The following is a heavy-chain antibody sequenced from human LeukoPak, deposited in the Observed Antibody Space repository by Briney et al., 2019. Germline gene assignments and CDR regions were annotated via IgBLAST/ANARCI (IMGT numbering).Heavy chain of an antibody. CDR2: IWYDGSNK. Sequence: GGSLRLSCAASGFTFSSYGMHWVRQAPGKGLEWVAVIWYDGSNKYYADSVKGRFTISRDNAKNTVYLQMNSLRAEDTAMYYCARVGGTNTAYFYWGQGTLVTVSS. J-gene: IGHJ4*02. CDR3: ARVGGTNTAYFY. V-gene: IGHV3-33*01. CDR1: GFTFSSYG. D-gene: IGHD1-7*01.